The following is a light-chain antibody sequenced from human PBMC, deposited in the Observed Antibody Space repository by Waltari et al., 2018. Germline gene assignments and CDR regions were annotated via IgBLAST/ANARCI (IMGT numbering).Light chain of an antibody. CDR3: QQSNNWPPWT. V-gene: IGKV3-15*01. CDR2: GAS. Sequence: TVMTPSPATMSVSPGDSATLSCRARQSVGSNLAWYQQRPGQAPRLLIYGASTRATGVPARFSGSGSGTEFTLTISNMQSEDFAVYYCQQSNNWPPWTFGQGTKVEIK. J-gene: IGKJ1*01. CDR1: QSVGSN.